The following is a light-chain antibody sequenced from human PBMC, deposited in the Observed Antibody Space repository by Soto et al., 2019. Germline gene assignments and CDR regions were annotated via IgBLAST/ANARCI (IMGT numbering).Light chain of an antibody. V-gene: IGKV1-39*01. CDR2: AAS. CDR3: QQSYSTPQT. J-gene: IGKJ1*01. Sequence: DLQMTQSPSSLSASVGDRVTITCRASQSISSYLNWYQQKPGKAPNLLIYAASSLQSGVPSRFSGSGSGTDFTLTISSLQPEDFTTYYCQQSYSTPQTFGQGTKVEIK. CDR1: QSISSY.